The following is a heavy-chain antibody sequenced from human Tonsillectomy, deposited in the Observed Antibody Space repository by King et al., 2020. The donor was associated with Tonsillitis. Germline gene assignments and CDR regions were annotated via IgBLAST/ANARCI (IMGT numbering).Heavy chain of an antibody. D-gene: IGHD2-8*02. CDR3: ARPGIWRGCSGAGCFYDY. Sequence: QLQQSGPGLVKPSETLSLTCTVSGDSISSSSYYWGWIRQPPGKGLEWIGSIYSSGSTYYNPSLKSRVTISVDTSKNQFSLNLSSVTAADTAVYYCARPGIWRGCSGAGCFYDYWGQGTLVTVSS. CDR2: IYSSGST. J-gene: IGHJ4*02. V-gene: IGHV4-39*01. CDR1: GDSISSSSYY.